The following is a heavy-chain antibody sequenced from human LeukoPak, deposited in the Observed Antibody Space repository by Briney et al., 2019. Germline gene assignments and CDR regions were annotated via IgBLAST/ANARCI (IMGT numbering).Heavy chain of an antibody. V-gene: IGHV5-51*01. CDR1: GYSFTSYW. J-gene: IGHJ4*02. CDR3: ARHGEYSSSTVPYYFDY. CDR2: IYPGDSDT. D-gene: IGHD6-6*01. Sequence: GESLKISCKGSGYSFTSYWIGWVRQMPGKGLEWMGIIYPGDSDTRYSPSFQGQVTISADKSISTAYLRWSSLKASDTAMYYCARHGEYSSSTVPYYFDYWGQGTLVTVSS.